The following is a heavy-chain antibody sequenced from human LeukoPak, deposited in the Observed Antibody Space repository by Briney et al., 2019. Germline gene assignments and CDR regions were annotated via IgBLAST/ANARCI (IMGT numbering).Heavy chain of an antibody. J-gene: IGHJ1*01. CDR2: VSSDGSNK. CDR3: ASADCGPYFQH. Sequence: GRSLRLSCAASGLTFSRYGMHWVRQAPGKGPEWVAVVSSDGSNKYYADSVTGRFTISRDNSKNTLYLQMNSLRPEDTAVYYCASADCGPYFQHWGQGTLVTVSS. D-gene: IGHD2-21*02. CDR1: GLTFSRYG. V-gene: IGHV3-30*03.